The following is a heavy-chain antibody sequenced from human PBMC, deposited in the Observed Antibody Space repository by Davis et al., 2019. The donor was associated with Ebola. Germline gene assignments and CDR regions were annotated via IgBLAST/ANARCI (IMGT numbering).Heavy chain of an antibody. CDR3: AREQESGQNYYYYYMDV. V-gene: IGHV3-11*06. Sequence: GESLKISCAASGFTFSDYYMSWIRQAPGKGLEWVSYISSSSSYTNYADSVKGRFTISRDNAKNSLYLQMNSLRAEDTAVYYCAREQESGQNYYYYYMDVWGKGTTVTVSS. D-gene: IGHD3-10*01. CDR2: ISSSSSYT. CDR1: GFTFSDYY. J-gene: IGHJ6*03.